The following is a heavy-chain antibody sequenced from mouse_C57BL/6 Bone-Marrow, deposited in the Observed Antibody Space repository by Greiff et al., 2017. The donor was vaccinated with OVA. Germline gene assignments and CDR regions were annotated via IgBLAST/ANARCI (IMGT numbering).Heavy chain of an antibody. CDR2: ISNGGGST. CDR1: GFTFSDYY. CDR3: VLRPLDYDAMDY. Sequence: EVMLVESGGGLVQPGGSLKLSCAASGFTFSDYYMYWVRQTPEKRLEWVAYISNGGGSTYYPDTVKGRFTISRDNAKNTLYLQMSRLKSEDTAMYYCVLRPLDYDAMDYWGQGTSVTVSS. D-gene: IGHD1-2*01. J-gene: IGHJ4*01. V-gene: IGHV5-12*01.